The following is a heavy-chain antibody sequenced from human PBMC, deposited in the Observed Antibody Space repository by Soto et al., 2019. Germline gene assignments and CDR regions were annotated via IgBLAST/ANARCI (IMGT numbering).Heavy chain of an antibody. CDR3: VKGRGSYFVYFGLDV. CDR2: IDWNGGST. J-gene: IGHJ6*02. Sequence: GGSLRLSCVASGFTFDDYAMHWVRQTPGKGLEWVSSIDWNGGSTAYADSVKGRFTISRDNARNSLYLQMNSLRPEDTALYYCVKGRGSYFVYFGLDVWGQGTTVTVSS. CDR1: GFTFDDYA. V-gene: IGHV3-9*01. D-gene: IGHD1-26*01.